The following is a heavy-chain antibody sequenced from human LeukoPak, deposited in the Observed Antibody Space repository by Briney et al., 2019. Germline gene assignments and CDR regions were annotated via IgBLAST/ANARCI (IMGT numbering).Heavy chain of an antibody. J-gene: IGHJ6*03. CDR1: GFTFSSYS. Sequence: GGTLRLSCAASGFTFSSYSMNWVRQAPGKGLEWVSSISSSSSYIYYADSVKGRFTISRDNAKNSLYLQMNSLRAEDTAVYYCAKMGASSWPYYYYYYMDVWGKGTTVTVSS. V-gene: IGHV3-21*01. D-gene: IGHD6-13*01. CDR2: ISSSSSYI. CDR3: AKMGASSWPYYYYYYMDV.